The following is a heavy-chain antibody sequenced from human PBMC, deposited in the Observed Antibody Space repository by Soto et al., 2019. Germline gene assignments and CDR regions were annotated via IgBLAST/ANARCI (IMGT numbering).Heavy chain of an antibody. CDR3: ARDREGTPNDLTFDY. D-gene: IGHD2-15*01. CDR2: IWYDGSNK. CDR1: GFTFSTYG. V-gene: IGHV3-33*01. J-gene: IGHJ4*02. Sequence: QVPLVESGGGVVQPGRSLRLSCAASGFTFSTYGMHWVRQAPGKGLEWVAVIWYDGSNKFYADSVKGRFTISRDTSKNTLYLQMNSLRAEDTAVYYCARDREGTPNDLTFDYWGQGALVTVSS.